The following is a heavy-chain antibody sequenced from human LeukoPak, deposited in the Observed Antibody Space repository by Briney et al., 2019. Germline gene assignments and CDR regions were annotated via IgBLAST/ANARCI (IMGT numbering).Heavy chain of an antibody. J-gene: IGHJ3*02. CDR1: GGTFSSYA. V-gene: IGHV1-69*05. CDR2: IIPIFGTA. D-gene: IGHD5-18*01. Sequence: SVKVSCKASGGTFSSYAISWVRQAPGQGLEWMGRIIPIFGTANYAQKFQGRVTITTDESTSTAYMELSSLRSEDTAVYYCARRGGGGYSYGYDAFDIWGQGTMVTASS. CDR3: ARRGGGGYSYGYDAFDI.